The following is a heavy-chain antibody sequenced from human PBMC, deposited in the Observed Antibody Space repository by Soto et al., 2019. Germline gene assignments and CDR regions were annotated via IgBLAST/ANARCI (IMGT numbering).Heavy chain of an antibody. Sequence: LRLSCAASGFTFSNYALHWVRQAPGRGLEWVALISFDGNNNYYANSVKGRFSISRDNSKNTLYLQMNSLRAEDTAVYYCGRCTGTSCHLGADFWGQGTLVTVSS. J-gene: IGHJ4*02. V-gene: IGHV3-30-3*01. CDR2: ISFDGNNN. CDR1: GFTFSNYA. CDR3: GRCTGTSCHLGADF. D-gene: IGHD2-2*01.